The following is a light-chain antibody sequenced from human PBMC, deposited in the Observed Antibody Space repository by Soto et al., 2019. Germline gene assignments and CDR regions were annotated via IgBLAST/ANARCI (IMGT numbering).Light chain of an antibody. J-gene: IGKJ2*01. Sequence: ESVLTQSPATLSLSPGERATLSCRASQSVSNSFFAWYQQKPGQAPRLLIYGVSSRATGIPDRFSGSGSVTDLTLTISRLEPEDFVVYYCQQYSSLPHTFGQGTKLEVK. V-gene: IGKV3-20*01. CDR3: QQYSSLPHT. CDR2: GVS. CDR1: QSVSNSF.